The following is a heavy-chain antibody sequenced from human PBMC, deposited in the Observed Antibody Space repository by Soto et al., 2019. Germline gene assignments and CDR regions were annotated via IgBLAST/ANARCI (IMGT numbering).Heavy chain of an antibody. CDR1: AASISGYY. Sequence: SETLSLTCTVSAASISGYYWSWIRQPPGKELELIAYIHYSGSAYYNPSLRSRVTISIATSKNQFSLKVSSVNVADTAVYYCARVGHIAVGDTWFDPWGQGTLVTVSS. CDR3: ARVGHIAVGDTWFDP. D-gene: IGHD6-19*01. V-gene: IGHV4-59*01. J-gene: IGHJ5*02. CDR2: IHYSGSA.